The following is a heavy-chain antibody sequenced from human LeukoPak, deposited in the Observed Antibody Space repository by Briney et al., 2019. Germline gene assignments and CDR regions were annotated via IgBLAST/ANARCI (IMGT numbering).Heavy chain of an antibody. V-gene: IGHV3-23*01. CDR1: GFTFSSYT. J-gene: IGHJ4*02. CDR2: ISGSGGST. Sequence: PGGSLRLSCAASGFTFSSYTMNWVRQAPGKGLEGGSGISGSGGSTYYADSVKGRFTISRDNSKNTLYLQMNSLRAEDTAVYYCAKLRSTGWYYFDYWGQGTLVTVSS. D-gene: IGHD2-15*01. CDR3: AKLRSTGWYYFDY.